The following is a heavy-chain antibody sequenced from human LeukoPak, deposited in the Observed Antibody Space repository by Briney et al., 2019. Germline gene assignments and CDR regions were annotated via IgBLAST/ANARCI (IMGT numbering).Heavy chain of an antibody. J-gene: IGHJ4*02. Sequence: QSGGSLRLSCAASGFTFSNSWMHWLRQPPGKGLVHVSRINRDGSFTDYADFVKGRFTISRDNAKNSLYLQMNSLRAEDTAVYYCVRVYGAYANALDYWGQGTLVAVSS. CDR2: INRDGSFT. D-gene: IGHD4/OR15-4a*01. CDR1: GFTFSNSW. V-gene: IGHV3-74*01. CDR3: VRVYGAYANALDY.